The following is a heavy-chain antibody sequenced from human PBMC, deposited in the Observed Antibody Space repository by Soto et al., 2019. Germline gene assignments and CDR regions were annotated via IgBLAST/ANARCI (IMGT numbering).Heavy chain of an antibody. J-gene: IGHJ4*02. D-gene: IGHD3-10*01. CDR1: GGTFNTYA. V-gene: IGHV1-69*19. CDR3: AREVQVHTPAFVY. CDR2: ISPMFGAA. Sequence: QVQLVQSGAEMKKPGSSVKVSCQSSGGTFNTYAMNWVRQAPGQGPEWMGDISPMFGAANYAPKFQGRVTITADESTGTSYMQLGSLTSEDTALYFCAREVQVHTPAFVYWGQGILVTVSS.